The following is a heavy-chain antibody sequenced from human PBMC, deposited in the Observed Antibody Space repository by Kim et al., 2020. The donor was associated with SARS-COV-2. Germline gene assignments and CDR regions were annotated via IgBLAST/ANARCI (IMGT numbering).Heavy chain of an antibody. CDR1: GFTFSSYA. J-gene: IGHJ6*02. CDR3: ANPPSRIAAAASDYYYGMDV. V-gene: IGHV3-23*01. CDR2: ISGSGGST. D-gene: IGHD6-13*01. Sequence: GGSLRLSCAASGFTFSSYAMSWVRQAPGKGLEWVSAISGSGGSTYYADSVKGRFTISRDNSKNTLYLQMNSLRAEDTAVYYCANPPSRIAAAASDYYYGMDVWGQGTTVTVSS.